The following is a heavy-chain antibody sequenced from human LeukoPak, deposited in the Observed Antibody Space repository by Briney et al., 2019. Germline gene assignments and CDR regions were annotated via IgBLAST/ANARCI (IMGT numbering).Heavy chain of an antibody. CDR3: YIWFGELEAPDY. V-gene: IGHV1-8*01. CDR2: MNPNSGNT. D-gene: IGHD3-10*01. J-gene: IGHJ4*02. Sequence: GASVKVSCKASAYTFTSYGINWVRQATGQGLEWMGWMNPNSGNTGYAQKFQGRVTMTRNTSISTAYMELSSLRSEDTAVYYCYIWFGELEAPDYWGQGTLVTVSS. CDR1: AYTFTSYG.